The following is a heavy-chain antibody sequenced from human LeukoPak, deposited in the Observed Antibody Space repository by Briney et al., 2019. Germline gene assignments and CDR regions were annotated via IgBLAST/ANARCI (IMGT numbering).Heavy chain of an antibody. Sequence: PGGSLRLSCAASGFTFSSYSMNWVRQAPGKGLEWVSYISSSSSTIYYADSVKGRFTIYRDNAKNSLYLQMNSLRAEDTAVYYCAASWSPNGMGATSVGDYWGQGTLVTVSS. CDR2: ISSSSSTI. CDR1: GFTFSSYS. V-gene: IGHV3-48*04. D-gene: IGHD1-26*01. J-gene: IGHJ4*02. CDR3: AASWSPNGMGATSVGDY.